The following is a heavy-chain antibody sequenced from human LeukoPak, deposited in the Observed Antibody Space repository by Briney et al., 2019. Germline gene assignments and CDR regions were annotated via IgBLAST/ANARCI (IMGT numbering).Heavy chain of an antibody. J-gene: IGHJ3*02. V-gene: IGHV4-39*01. CDR1: GGSISSSSYY. CDR3: ARQRAFAGSAFDI. Sequence: SETQSLTCTVSGGSISSSSYYWGWIRQPPGKGLEWIGSIYYSGSTYYNPSLKSRVTISVDTSKNQFSLKLSSVTAADTAVYYCARQRAFAGSAFDIWGQGTMVTVSS. CDR2: IYYSGST. D-gene: IGHD2/OR15-2a*01.